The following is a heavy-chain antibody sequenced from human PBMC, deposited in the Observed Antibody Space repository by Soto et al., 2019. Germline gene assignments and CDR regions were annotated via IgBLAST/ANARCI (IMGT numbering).Heavy chain of an antibody. D-gene: IGHD4-17*01. J-gene: IGHJ4*02. CDR1: GYTFINYG. CDR2: ISTYNGNT. Sequence: QVQLVQSGAEVKKPGASVKVSCKASGYTFINYGISWVRQAPGQGLEWMGWISTYNGNTNYAHKLQGRVTVTTDTSTSTAYMELGSLRSDDTAVYYCVRGPYGDYGLGYWGQGTLVSVSS. CDR3: VRGPYGDYGLGY. V-gene: IGHV1-18*01.